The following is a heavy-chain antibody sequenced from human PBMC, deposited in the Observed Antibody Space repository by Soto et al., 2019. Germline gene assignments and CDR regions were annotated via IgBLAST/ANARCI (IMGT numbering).Heavy chain of an antibody. Sequence: QVQLQESGPGLVKPSGTLSLTCAVSGGSISSTNWWSWVRQSPGKGLEWIGEIYHSGSTNYNPSLGGRVTISVAKSNNHFSLKIRSVTAADTAMYYCATLPPRIELAVLPIPTWGQGTLVTVTS. CDR3: ATLPPRIELAVLPIPT. D-gene: IGHD2-2*02. CDR1: GGSISSTNW. J-gene: IGHJ4*02. V-gene: IGHV4-4*02. CDR2: IYHSGST.